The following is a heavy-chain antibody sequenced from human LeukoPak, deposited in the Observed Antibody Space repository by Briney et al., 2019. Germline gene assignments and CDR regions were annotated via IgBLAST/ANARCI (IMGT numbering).Heavy chain of an antibody. CDR1: GGSISSYY. CDR2: IYYSGST. CDR3: ARLVGSGPDY. D-gene: IGHD3-10*01. V-gene: IGHV4-59*12. J-gene: IGHJ4*02. Sequence: SETLSLTCTVSGGSISSYYWSWIRQPPGKGLEWIGYIYYSGSTNYNPSLKSRVTMSVDTSNNQFSVKLSSVTAADTAVYYCARLVGSGPDYWGQGTLVTVSS.